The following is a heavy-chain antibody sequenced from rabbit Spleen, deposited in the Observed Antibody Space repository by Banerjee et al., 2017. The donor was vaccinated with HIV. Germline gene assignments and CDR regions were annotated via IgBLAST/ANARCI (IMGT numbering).Heavy chain of an antibody. V-gene: IGHV1S40*01. Sequence: QSLEESGGDLVKPGASLTLTCTASGFSFSSNDYMYWVRQAPGKGLEWIGCIYSSSAITWYASWAKGRFTISKTSSTTVTLQMTSLTAADTATYFCARDSDGSSRKYYFDLWGPGTLVTVS. CDR2: IYSSSAIT. D-gene: IGHD3-1*01. J-gene: IGHJ4*01. CDR1: GFSFSSNDY. CDR3: ARDSDGSSRKYYFDL.